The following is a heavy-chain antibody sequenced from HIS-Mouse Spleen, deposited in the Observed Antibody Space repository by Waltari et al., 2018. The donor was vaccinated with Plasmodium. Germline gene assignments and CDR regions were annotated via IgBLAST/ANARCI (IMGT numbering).Heavy chain of an antibody. Sequence: QVQLQQWGAGLLKPSETLSLTCAVYGGSFSGYYWSWIRQPPGKGLEWIGEINHSGSTYYNPSLKSRVTISVDTSKNQFSLKLSSVTAADTAVYYCARGGIVGATIDYWGQGTLVTVSS. D-gene: IGHD1-26*01. CDR3: ARGGIVGATIDY. V-gene: IGHV4-34*01. CDR2: INHSGST. CDR1: GGSFSGYY. J-gene: IGHJ4*02.